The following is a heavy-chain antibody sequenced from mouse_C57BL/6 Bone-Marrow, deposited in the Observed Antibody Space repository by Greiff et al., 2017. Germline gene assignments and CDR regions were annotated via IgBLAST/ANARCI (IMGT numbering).Heavy chain of an antibody. Sequence: VQLKQSGAELVRPGASVKLSCTASGFNIKDYYMHWVKQRPEQGLEWIGRIDPADGDTEYAPKFQGKATMTADTSSNTAYLQRSSLTSEDTAVYYCTTYDYSFAYWGQGTLVTVSA. CDR2: IDPADGDT. J-gene: IGHJ3*01. V-gene: IGHV14-1*01. CDR1: GFNIKDYY. D-gene: IGHD2-4*01. CDR3: TTYDYSFAY.